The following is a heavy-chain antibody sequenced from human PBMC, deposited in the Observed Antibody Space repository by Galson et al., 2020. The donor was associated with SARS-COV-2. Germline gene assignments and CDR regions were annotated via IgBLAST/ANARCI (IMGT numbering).Heavy chain of an antibody. Sequence: GGSLRLSCAASGFTVSSNYMSWVRQAPGKGLEWVSVIYSGGEIYYADSVKGRFTISRDNSKNTLYLQMNSLRVEDTAVYYSARGGDSRPSRGALEYWGQGTLVTVSP. CDR3: ARGGDSRPSRGALEY. CDR2: IYSGGEI. CDR1: GFTVSSNY. D-gene: IGHD3-22*01. V-gene: IGHV3-53*01. J-gene: IGHJ4*02.